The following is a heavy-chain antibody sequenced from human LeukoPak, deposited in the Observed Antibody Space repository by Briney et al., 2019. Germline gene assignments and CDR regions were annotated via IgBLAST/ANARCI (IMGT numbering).Heavy chain of an antibody. D-gene: IGHD3-10*01. CDR1: GYIFTTFD. Sequence: ASVKVSCKASGYIFTTFDINWVRQATGQGLEWMGWMNPNSGNTGYAQKFQGRVTITRNTSISTAYMELSSLRSEDTAVYYCARGVRRYGSKKGYYYYYYMDVWGKGTTVTVSS. CDR3: ARGVRRYGSKKGYYYYYYMDV. CDR2: MNPNSGNT. J-gene: IGHJ6*03. V-gene: IGHV1-8*03.